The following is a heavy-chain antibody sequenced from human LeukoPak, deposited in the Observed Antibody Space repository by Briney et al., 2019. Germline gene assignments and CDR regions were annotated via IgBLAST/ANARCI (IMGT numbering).Heavy chain of an antibody. CDR3: ITSGDTAMVLNY. J-gene: IGHJ4*02. V-gene: IGHV3-73*01. CDR2: IRSKANSYAT. D-gene: IGHD5-18*01. Sequence: GGSLKLSCAASGLTFSGSAMHWVRQASGKGLEWVGRIRSKANSYATAYAASVKGRFTISRDDTKSTAYLQTDSLKTEETAVYYWITSGDTAMVLNYWGQGTLVTVAS. CDR1: GLTFSGSA.